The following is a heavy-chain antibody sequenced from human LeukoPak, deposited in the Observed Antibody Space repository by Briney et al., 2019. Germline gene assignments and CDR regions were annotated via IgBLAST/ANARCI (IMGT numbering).Heavy chain of an antibody. J-gene: IGHJ4*02. CDR3: ARAFGILTGYRNFDY. D-gene: IGHD3-9*01. Sequence: ASVKVSCKASGYTFTSYGISWVRQAPGQGLEWMGWINPNSGGTNYAQKFQGRVTMTRDTSISTAYMELSRLRSDDTAVYYCARAFGILTGYRNFDYWGQGTLVTVSS. V-gene: IGHV1-2*02. CDR1: GYTFTSYG. CDR2: INPNSGGT.